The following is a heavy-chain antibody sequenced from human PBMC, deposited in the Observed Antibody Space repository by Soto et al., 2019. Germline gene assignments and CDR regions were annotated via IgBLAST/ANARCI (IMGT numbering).Heavy chain of an antibody. J-gene: IGHJ4*02. Sequence: PLATLSLTCTVSGGSISSSSYYCGWIRQPPGKRLEWIGSIYYSGSTYYNPSLKTRVTISVDTSKNQFSLKLSSVTVADTAVYYCARQLGYCSGGSCYSGAYFDYWVQGTLVTGS. D-gene: IGHD2-15*01. CDR1: GGSISSSSYY. CDR3: ARQLGYCSGGSCYSGAYFDY. V-gene: IGHV4-39*01. CDR2: IYYSGST.